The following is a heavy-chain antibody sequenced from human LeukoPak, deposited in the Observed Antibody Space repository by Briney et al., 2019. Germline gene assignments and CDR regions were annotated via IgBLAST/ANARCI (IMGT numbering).Heavy chain of an antibody. Sequence: GGSLRLSCAASGFTFSSYEMNWVRQAPGKGLEWVAVISYEGSNKYYADSVKGRFTISRDNSKNTLYLQMNSLRAEDTAVYYCAKEGVVVTAIDYWGQGTLVTVSS. CDR1: GFTFSSYE. CDR2: ISYEGSNK. CDR3: AKEGVVVTAIDY. J-gene: IGHJ4*02. D-gene: IGHD2-21*02. V-gene: IGHV3-30*04.